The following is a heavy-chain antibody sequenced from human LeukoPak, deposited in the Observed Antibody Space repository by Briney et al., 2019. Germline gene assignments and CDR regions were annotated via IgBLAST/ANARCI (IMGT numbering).Heavy chain of an antibody. CDR1: GFTFSSYS. CDR2: ISSSSSYI. Sequence: GGSLRLSCAASGFTFSSYSMNWVRQAPGKGLEWVSSISSSSSYIYYADSVKGRFTISRDNVKNSLYLQMNSLRAEDTAVYYCARIPYSSGWPFDYWGQGTLVTVSS. D-gene: IGHD6-19*01. J-gene: IGHJ4*02. CDR3: ARIPYSSGWPFDY. V-gene: IGHV3-21*01.